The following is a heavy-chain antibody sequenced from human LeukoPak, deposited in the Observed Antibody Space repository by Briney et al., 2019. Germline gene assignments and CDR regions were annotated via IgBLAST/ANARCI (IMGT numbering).Heavy chain of an antibody. CDR2: ISSGSTYI. Sequence: GGSLRLSCAASGFAFSSYVMNWVRQAPGKGLEWVSSISSGSTYIYYADSVKGRFTISRDNAKNSLYLQMNSLRAEDTAVYYCARLGYCSGGSCSSFDYWGQGTLVTVSS. J-gene: IGHJ4*02. V-gene: IGHV3-21*01. CDR3: ARLGYCSGGSCSSFDY. CDR1: GFAFSSYV. D-gene: IGHD2-15*01.